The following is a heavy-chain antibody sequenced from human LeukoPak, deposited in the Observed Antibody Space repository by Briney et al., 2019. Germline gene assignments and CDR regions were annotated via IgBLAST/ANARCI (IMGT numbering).Heavy chain of an antibody. CDR3: ARDGGYGDYVTFDY. V-gene: IGHV4-59*01. Sequence: SETLSLTCTVSDGSITNYDWSWVRQPPGKGLEFIGHVHYSGTTNYNPSLRSRVTISIDTSKQHFFLKLKSVAAADTAVYYCARDGGYGDYVTFDYWGQGTLVTVSS. CDR1: DGSITNYD. J-gene: IGHJ4*02. CDR2: VHYSGTT. D-gene: IGHD4-17*01.